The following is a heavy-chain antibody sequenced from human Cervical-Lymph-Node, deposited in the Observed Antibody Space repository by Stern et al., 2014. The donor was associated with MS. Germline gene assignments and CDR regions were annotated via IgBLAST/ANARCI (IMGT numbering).Heavy chain of an antibody. CDR2: ISPGGSHT. CDR1: GFTFNNYA. D-gene: IGHD3-10*01. V-gene: IGHV3-23*04. Sequence: EDQLVASGGGLVQPGGSLRLSCVASGFTFNNYAMNWVRQAPGKGLEWVSAISPGGSHTYYADSVRGRFTISRENSTNTVYLQMNSLRAEDSAVYYCAKDRRGDWGQGTLVTVSS. CDR3: AKDRRGD. J-gene: IGHJ4*02.